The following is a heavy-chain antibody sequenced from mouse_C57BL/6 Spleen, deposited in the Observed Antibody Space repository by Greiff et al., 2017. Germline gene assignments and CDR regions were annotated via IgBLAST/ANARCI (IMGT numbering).Heavy chain of an antibody. CDR3: AGIYYDYDVGGVGD. Sequence: EVQVVESGGGLVKPGGSLKLSCAASGFTFSSYAMSWVRQTPEKRLEWVATISDGGSYTYYPDNVKGRFTISRDNAKNNLYLQMSHLTSEDTAMYYCAGIYYDYDVGGVGDWGQGTTLTASS. J-gene: IGHJ2*01. CDR2: ISDGGSYT. V-gene: IGHV5-4*01. D-gene: IGHD2-4*01. CDR1: GFTFSSYA.